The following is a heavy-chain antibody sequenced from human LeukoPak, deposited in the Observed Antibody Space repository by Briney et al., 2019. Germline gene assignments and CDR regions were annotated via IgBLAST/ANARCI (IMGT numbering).Heavy chain of an antibody. J-gene: IGHJ6*03. CDR1: GGSFSGYY. CDR2: INHSGST. D-gene: IGHD3-10*01. Sequence: PSETLSLTCAVYGGSFSGYYWRWIRQPPGKGLEWIEEINHSGSTNYNPSLKCRVAISVDTSKNQFSLKLSSVTAADTAVYYCARVLLWFGEFGAGYYYMDVWGKGTTVTVSS. V-gene: IGHV4-34*01. CDR3: ARVLLWFGEFGAGYYYMDV.